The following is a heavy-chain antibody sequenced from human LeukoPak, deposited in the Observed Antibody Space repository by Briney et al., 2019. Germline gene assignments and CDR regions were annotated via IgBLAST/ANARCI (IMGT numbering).Heavy chain of an antibody. Sequence: SETLSLTCAVYGGSFSGYYWSWIRQPPGKGLEWIGEINHSGSTNYNPSLKSRVTISVDTSKNQFSLKLSSVTAADTAVYYCARMGRGGNTGITFSYYYYMDVWGKGTTVTVSS. V-gene: IGHV4-34*01. CDR3: ARMGRGGNTGITFSYYYYMDV. CDR1: GGSFSGYY. D-gene: IGHD1-20*01. CDR2: INHSGST. J-gene: IGHJ6*03.